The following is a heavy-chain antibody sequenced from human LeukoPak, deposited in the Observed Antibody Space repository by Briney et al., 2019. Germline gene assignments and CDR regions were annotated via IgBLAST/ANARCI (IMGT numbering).Heavy chain of an antibody. D-gene: IGHD1-7*01. CDR2: INHSGST. J-gene: IGHJ5*02. CDR1: GGSFSGYY. Sequence: SETLSLTCAVYGGSFSGYYWSWIRQPPGKGLEWIGEINHSGSTNYNPSLKSRVTISVDTSKNQFSLKLSSVTAADTAVYYCARGGWNYGGPFNRFDPWGQGTLVTVSS. CDR3: ARGGWNYGGPFNRFDP. V-gene: IGHV4-34*01.